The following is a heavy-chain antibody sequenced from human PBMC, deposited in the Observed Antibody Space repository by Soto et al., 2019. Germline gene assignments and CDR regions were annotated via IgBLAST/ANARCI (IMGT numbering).Heavy chain of an antibody. CDR3: AREGPRGSSSWSGYYYYGMDV. CDR2: INPNSGGT. Sequence: QAQRVQSGAEVKKPGASVKVPCKASGYTFTGYYMPWVRQAPGQGLEWMGWINPNSGGTNYAQQFQGWVTLTRDTSISKAYMALSRLRSDDTAVYSCAREGPRGSSSWSGYYYYGMDVWCRGTTVTVSS. V-gene: IGHV1-2*04. D-gene: IGHD6-13*01. CDR1: GYTFTGYY. J-gene: IGHJ6*02.